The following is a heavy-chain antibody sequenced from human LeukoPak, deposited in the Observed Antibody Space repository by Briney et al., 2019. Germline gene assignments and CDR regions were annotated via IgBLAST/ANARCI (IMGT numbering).Heavy chain of an antibody. V-gene: IGHV3-30-3*01. Sequence: GGSLRLSCAASGFTFSNYAMHWARQAPGKGLKWVAFISHDRSNSCHADSVKGRFTISRDNSKNTLYLQMNSLTDEDTAVYYCAKKFPGAVTNGPDYWGQGTLVTVSS. D-gene: IGHD4-17*01. CDR1: GFTFSNYA. J-gene: IGHJ4*02. CDR3: AKKFPGAVTNGPDY. CDR2: ISHDRSNS.